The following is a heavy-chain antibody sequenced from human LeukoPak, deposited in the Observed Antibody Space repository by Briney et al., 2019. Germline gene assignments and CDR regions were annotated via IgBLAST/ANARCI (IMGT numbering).Heavy chain of an antibody. Sequence: XGSLRLSCAASGFTFSSYAMSWVRQAPGKGLEWVSAISGSGGGTYYADSVRGRFTISRDDSKNTLYLQVNSLRAEDTAVYYCAKGGKWDVTPFDYWGQGTLVTVSS. J-gene: IGHJ4*02. V-gene: IGHV3-23*01. CDR2: ISGSGGGT. CDR3: AKGGKWDVTPFDY. D-gene: IGHD1-26*01. CDR1: GFTFSSYA.